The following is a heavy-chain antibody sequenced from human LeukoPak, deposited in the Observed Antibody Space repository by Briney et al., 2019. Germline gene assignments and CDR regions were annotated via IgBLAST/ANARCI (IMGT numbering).Heavy chain of an antibody. D-gene: IGHD3-3*01. V-gene: IGHV1-46*01. CDR2: INPSGGST. CDR1: GYTFTSYY. CDR3: ARDRRLFYYGMDV. J-gene: IGHJ6*02. Sequence: ASVTVSFKASGYTFTSYYMHWVRQAPGQGLEWMGIINPSGGSTSYAQKFQGRVTMTRDTSTSTVYMELSSLRSEDTAVYYCARDRRLFYYGMDVWGQGTTVTVSS.